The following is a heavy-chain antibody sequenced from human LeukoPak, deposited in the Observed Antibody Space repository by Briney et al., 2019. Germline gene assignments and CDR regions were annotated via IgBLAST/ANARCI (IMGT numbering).Heavy chain of an antibody. J-gene: IGHJ4*02. D-gene: IGHD3-10*01. Sequence: PGGSLRLSCAASGFTFSSYAMSWVRQAPGKGLEWVSAISGSGGSTYYADSVKGRFTISRDNSKNTLYLQMNSLRAEDTAVYYCAKVMVRGVIIGELDYWGQGTLVTVSS. CDR3: AKVMVRGVIIGELDY. CDR2: ISGSGGST. V-gene: IGHV3-23*01. CDR1: GFTFSSYA.